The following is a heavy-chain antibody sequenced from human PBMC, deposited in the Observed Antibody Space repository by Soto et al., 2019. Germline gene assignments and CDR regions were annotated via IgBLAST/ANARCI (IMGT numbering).Heavy chain of an antibody. CDR2: IRSKAYGGTT. D-gene: IGHD3-22*01. Sequence: GGSLRLSCTASGFTFGDYAMSWFRQDPGKGLEWVGFIRSKAYGGTTEYAASVKGRFTISRDDSKSIAYLQMNSLKTEDTAVYYCTTYYYDSNAFDIWGQGTMVTVSS. CDR1: GFTFGDYA. J-gene: IGHJ3*02. CDR3: TTYYYDSNAFDI. V-gene: IGHV3-49*03.